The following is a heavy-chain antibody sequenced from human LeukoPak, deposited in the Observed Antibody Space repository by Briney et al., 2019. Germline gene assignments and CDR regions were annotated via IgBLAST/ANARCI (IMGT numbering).Heavy chain of an antibody. Sequence: SSETLSLTCTVSGGSISSSSYYWGWIRQPPGKGLEWIGSIYYSGSTYYNPSLKSRVTISVDTSKNQFSLKLSSVTAADTAVYYCARVNIAVAGDYWGQGTLVTVSS. J-gene: IGHJ4*02. V-gene: IGHV4-39*07. CDR2: IYYSGST. CDR1: GGSISSSSYY. D-gene: IGHD6-19*01. CDR3: ARVNIAVAGDY.